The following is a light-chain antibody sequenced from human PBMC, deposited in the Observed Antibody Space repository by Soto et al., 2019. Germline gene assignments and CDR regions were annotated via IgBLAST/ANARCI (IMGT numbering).Light chain of an antibody. V-gene: IGKV3-11*01. Sequence: ETVLTQPPATLSLSPGERATFSCRASESISSYLAWYQQKPGQAPRLLIYDASNRATGIPARFSGSGSGADFTLTISSLEAEDFAVYYCQQLSNWPRTFGQGTKV. CDR3: QQLSNWPRT. CDR2: DAS. CDR1: ESISSY. J-gene: IGKJ1*01.